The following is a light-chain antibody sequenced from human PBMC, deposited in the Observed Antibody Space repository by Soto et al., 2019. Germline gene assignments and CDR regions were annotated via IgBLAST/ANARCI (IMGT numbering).Light chain of an antibody. J-gene: IGLJ1*01. CDR2: DVS. Sequence: QSVLTQPASVSGSPGQSITISCTGTSSDVGGYNYVSWYQQLPGKAPKLMIYDVSDRPSGVSNRFSGSKSDNTASLTISGLQAEDEADYYCSSYTSSSLYVFGTGTKVTVL. CDR3: SSYTSSSLYV. V-gene: IGLV2-14*01. CDR1: SSDVGGYNY.